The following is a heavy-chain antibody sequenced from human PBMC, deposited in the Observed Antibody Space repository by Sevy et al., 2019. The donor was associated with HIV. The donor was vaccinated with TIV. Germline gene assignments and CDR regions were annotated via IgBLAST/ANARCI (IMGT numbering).Heavy chain of an antibody. D-gene: IGHD3-22*01. CDR2: FDPEDDET. V-gene: IGHV1-24*01. Sequence: ASVKVSCRVSGYTLTKLAMHWDRQAPGTGLEWMGSFDPEDDETIYAQKFQGRVMMTEDTSTDTAYMELSSLRSEDTAVYYCATTKDYYESSGSPFDSWGQGTLVTVSS. J-gene: IGHJ4*02. CDR1: GYTLTKLA. CDR3: ATTKDYYESSGSPFDS.